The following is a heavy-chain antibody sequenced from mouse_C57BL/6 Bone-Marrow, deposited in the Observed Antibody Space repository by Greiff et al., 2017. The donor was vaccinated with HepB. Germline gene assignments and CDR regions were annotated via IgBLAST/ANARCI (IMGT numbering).Heavy chain of an antibody. CDR1: GYTFTSYW. J-gene: IGHJ2*01. Sequence: VQLQQPGAELVKPGASVKLSCKASGYTFTSYWMHWVKQRPGQGLEWIGMIHPNSGSTNYNEKFKSKATLTVDKSSSTAYMQLSSLTSEDSAVYYCARFITTVGAPNYFDYWGQGTTLTVSS. CDR2: IHPNSGST. V-gene: IGHV1-64*01. CDR3: ARFITTVGAPNYFDY. D-gene: IGHD1-1*01.